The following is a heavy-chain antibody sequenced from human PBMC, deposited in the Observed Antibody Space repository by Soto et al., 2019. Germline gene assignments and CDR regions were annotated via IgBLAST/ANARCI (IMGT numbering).Heavy chain of an antibody. J-gene: IGHJ6*02. V-gene: IGHV1-2*02. CDR3: AREITIFGVVIIRHYGMDV. CDR2: INPNSGGT. Sequence: QVQLVQSGAEVKKPGASVKVSCKASGYTFTGYYMHWVRQAPGQGLEWMGWINPNSGGTNYAQKFQGRVPMTRDTSISTADMELSRLRSDDTAVYYCAREITIFGVVIIRHYGMDVWGQGTTVTVSS. D-gene: IGHD3-3*01. CDR1: GYTFTGYY.